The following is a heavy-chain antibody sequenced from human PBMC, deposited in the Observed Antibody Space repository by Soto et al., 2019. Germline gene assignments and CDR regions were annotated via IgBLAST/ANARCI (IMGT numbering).Heavy chain of an antibody. CDR3: ARDRGPEIYFFDY. CDR1: GFTFSGYG. J-gene: IGHJ4*02. Sequence: QVQLVESGGGVVQPGRSLRLSCAASGFTFSGYGMHWVRRAPGKGLEWVALIWYDGSNKYYADSVKGRFTISRDNSKNTLYLQMNSLRAEDTAVYYCARDRGPEIYFFDYWGQGTLVTVST. V-gene: IGHV3-33*01. CDR2: IWYDGSNK.